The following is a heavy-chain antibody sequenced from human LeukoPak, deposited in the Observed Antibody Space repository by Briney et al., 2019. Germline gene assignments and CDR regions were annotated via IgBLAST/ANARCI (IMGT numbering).Heavy chain of an antibody. J-gene: IGHJ4*02. Sequence: GGSLRLSCAASGFTFSSYAMSWVRQAPGKGLEWVSTISGSGGSTYYADSVKGRFTISRDNSKNTLYPQMNSLRAEDTAVYYCAKDPASYGWGYFDYWGQGTLVTVSS. CDR2: ISGSGGST. V-gene: IGHV3-23*01. D-gene: IGHD3-10*01. CDR3: AKDPASYGWGYFDY. CDR1: GFTFSSYA.